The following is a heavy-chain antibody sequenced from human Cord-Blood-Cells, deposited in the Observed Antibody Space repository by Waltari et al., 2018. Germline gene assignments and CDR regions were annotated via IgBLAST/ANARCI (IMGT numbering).Heavy chain of an antibody. CDR2: ISSSSSYI. Sequence: EVQLVESGGGLVKPGGSLRLSCAASGFTFSSYSMNWVRLAPGKGLEWVSSISSSSSYIYYADSVKGRFTISRDNAKNSLYLQMNSLRAEDTAVYYCARPYYDFWSGYYYFDYWGQGTLVTVSS. D-gene: IGHD3-3*01. CDR1: GFTFSSYS. V-gene: IGHV3-21*01. CDR3: ARPYYDFWSGYYYFDY. J-gene: IGHJ4*02.